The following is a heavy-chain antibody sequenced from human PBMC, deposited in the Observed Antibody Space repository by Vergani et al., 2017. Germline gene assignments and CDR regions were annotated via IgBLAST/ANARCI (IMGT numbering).Heavy chain of an antibody. V-gene: IGHV1-46*03. CDR3: ARGDYGILTGYRY. CDR2: IKPSGGQT. D-gene: IGHD3-9*01. J-gene: IGHJ4*02. CDR1: GYTFSNYY. Sequence: VQVVQSGAEVKKSGASVKVSCKTSGYTFSNYYMHWVRKAPGQGLEWMGIIKPSGGQTNYAQKFQGRVTMTRDTSTGTVYMELSSLRSEDTAIYYCARGDYGILTGYRYWGQGTLVTVSA.